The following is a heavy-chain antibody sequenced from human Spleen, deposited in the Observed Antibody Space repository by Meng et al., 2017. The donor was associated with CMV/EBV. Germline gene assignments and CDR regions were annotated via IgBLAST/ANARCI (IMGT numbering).Heavy chain of an antibody. CDR1: GFTFSSYE. CDR3: ARLEGIDP. J-gene: IGHJ5*02. V-gene: IGHV3-48*03. CDR2: ISSSGAIK. Sequence: GGSLRLSCAASGFTFSSYEMNWVRQAPGKGPEWISYISSSGAIKYYADSVKGRFTISRDNAKNSLFLQMNSLRAEDTAVYYCARLEGIDPWGLGTLVTVSS. D-gene: IGHD3-10*01.